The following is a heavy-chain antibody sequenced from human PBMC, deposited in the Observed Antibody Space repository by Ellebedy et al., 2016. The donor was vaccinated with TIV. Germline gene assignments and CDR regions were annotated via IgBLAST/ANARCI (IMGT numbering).Heavy chain of an antibody. V-gene: IGHV3-53*01. CDR2: IYSGGST. CDR3: ARAGASYSSSWWQYFQH. D-gene: IGHD6-13*01. Sequence: GGSLRLXXAASGFTVSSNYMSWVRQAPGKGLEWVSVIYSGGSTYYADSVKGRFTISRDNSKNTLYLQMNSLRAEDTAVYYCARAGASYSSSWWQYFQHWGQGTLVTVSS. J-gene: IGHJ1*01. CDR1: GFTVSSNY.